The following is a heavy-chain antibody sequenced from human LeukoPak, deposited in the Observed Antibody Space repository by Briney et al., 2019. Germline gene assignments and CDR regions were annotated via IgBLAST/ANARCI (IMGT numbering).Heavy chain of an antibody. J-gene: IGHJ4*02. Sequence: GGSLRLSCAASGFIFTNYEMNWVRQAPGKGLEWVAYISGSGNSIYYADSMKGRFTISRGNAKNSLYLHMSSLRAEDTAVYYCAGDNIENGDLDYLDKWGQGTLVTVSS. CDR1: GFIFTNYE. V-gene: IGHV3-48*03. CDR2: ISGSGNSI. D-gene: IGHD4-17*01. CDR3: AGDNIENGDLDYLDK.